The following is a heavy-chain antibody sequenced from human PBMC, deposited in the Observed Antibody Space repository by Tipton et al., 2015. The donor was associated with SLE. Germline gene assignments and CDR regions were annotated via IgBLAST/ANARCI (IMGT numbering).Heavy chain of an antibody. CDR1: GFTFSSYS. J-gene: IGHJ6*04. V-gene: IGHV3-21*01. Sequence: SLRLSCAASGFTFSSYSMNWVRQAPGKGLEWVSSISSSSSYIYYADSVKGRFTISRDNAKNSLYLQMNSLRAEDTAVYYCARDLLDTAMVTVDLWGKGTTVTVSS. D-gene: IGHD5-18*01. CDR3: ARDLLDTAMVTVDL. CDR2: ISSSSSYI.